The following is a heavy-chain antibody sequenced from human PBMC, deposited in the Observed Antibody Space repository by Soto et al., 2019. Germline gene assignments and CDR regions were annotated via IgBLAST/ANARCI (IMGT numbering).Heavy chain of an antibody. Sequence: SETLSLTCAVSGYSISSGYYWGWIRQPPGKGLEWIGSIYHSGSTYYNPSLKSRVTISVDTSKNQFSLKLSSVTAADTAVYYCARGGDYDSWYYYYGMDVWGQGTTVTVSS. D-gene: IGHD3-16*01. CDR1: GYSISSGYY. J-gene: IGHJ6*02. CDR3: ARGGDYDSWYYYYGMDV. CDR2: IYHSGST. V-gene: IGHV4-38-2*01.